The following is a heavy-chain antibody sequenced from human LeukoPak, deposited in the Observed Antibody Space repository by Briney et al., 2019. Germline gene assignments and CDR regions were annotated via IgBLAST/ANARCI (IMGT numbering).Heavy chain of an antibody. D-gene: IGHD1-1*01. J-gene: IGHJ3*02. CDR2: ISVDSIT. Sequence: GGSLRLSCAGSGLTFSSHALSWVRQAPGKGLDWVSSISVDSITYHLDSVKGRFTISRDNSKSTLYLQMHSLRAEDTALYYCAKCNLNNCREGFDIWGQGTMVTVSS. CDR3: AKCNLNNCREGFDI. CDR1: GLTFSSHA. V-gene: IGHV3-23*01.